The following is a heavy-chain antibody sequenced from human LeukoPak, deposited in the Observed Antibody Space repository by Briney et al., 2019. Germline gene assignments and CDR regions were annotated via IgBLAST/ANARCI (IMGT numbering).Heavy chain of an antibody. J-gene: IGHJ4*02. Sequence: SETLSLTCTVSGGSISSSSYYWGWIRQPPGKGLEWIGSIYYSGSTYYNPSLKSRVTISVDTSKNQFSLKLSSVTAADTAVYYCARDALGYCSGGSCYRPLGYWGQGTLVTVSS. D-gene: IGHD2-15*01. CDR1: GGSISSSSYY. CDR3: ARDALGYCSGGSCYRPLGY. CDR2: IYYSGST. V-gene: IGHV4-39*07.